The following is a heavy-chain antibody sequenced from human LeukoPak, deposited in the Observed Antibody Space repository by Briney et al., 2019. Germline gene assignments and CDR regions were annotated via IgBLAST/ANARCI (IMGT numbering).Heavy chain of an antibody. CDR1: GGSFSGYY. CDR3: ARQSAATVTSDY. CDR2: INHSGST. Sequence: SETLSLTCAVYGGSFSGYYWSWIRQPPGKGLEWIGEINHSGSTNYNPSLKSRVTISVDTSKNQLSLKLSSVTAADTAVYYCARQSAATVTSDYWGQGTLVTVSS. J-gene: IGHJ4*02. D-gene: IGHD4-17*01. V-gene: IGHV4-34*01.